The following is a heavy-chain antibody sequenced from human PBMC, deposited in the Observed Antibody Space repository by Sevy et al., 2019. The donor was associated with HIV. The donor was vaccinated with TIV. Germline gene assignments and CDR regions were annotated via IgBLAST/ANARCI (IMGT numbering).Heavy chain of an antibody. CDR1: GGSISSSSYY. V-gene: IGHV4-39*01. Sequence: SETLSLTCTVSGGSISSSSYYWGWIRQPPGKGLEWIGSIYYSGSTYYHPSLKSRVTISVDTSKNQFSLKLSSVTAADTAVYYCARPNCSGGSCYFAHAFDIWGQGTMVTVSS. CDR2: IYYSGST. CDR3: ARPNCSGGSCYFAHAFDI. J-gene: IGHJ3*02. D-gene: IGHD2-15*01.